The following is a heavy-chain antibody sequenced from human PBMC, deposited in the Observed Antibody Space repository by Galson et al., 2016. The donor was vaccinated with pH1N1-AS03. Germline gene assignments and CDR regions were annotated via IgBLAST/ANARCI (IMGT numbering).Heavy chain of an antibody. CDR3: ARDGGYSSGWIDF. V-gene: IGHV3-21*01. Sequence: LRLSCAASGFTFSTYTMNWVRQAPGKGLEWVAYISSSSRFIYYADAVQGRFTISKDSPKNSVYLHMNGLRADDTAVYFCARDGGYSSGWIDFWGQGTLVSVSS. CDR1: GFTFSTYT. D-gene: IGHD3-22*01. CDR2: ISSSSRFI. J-gene: IGHJ4*02.